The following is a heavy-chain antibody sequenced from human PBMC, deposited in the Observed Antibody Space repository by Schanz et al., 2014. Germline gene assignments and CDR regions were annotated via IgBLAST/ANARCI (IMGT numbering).Heavy chain of an antibody. V-gene: IGHV3-53*01. Sequence: VQLVESGGGVVQPGGSLRLSCVASGFTVTSYYMSWVRQAPGKGLEWVSVIYSGDNTYYADSVKGRFTISRDNSKNTXXLQMNSLRAEDTAVYFCASLIGTTSAHFYGMDVWGQGTTVTVSS. D-gene: IGHD1-7*01. CDR3: ASLIGTTSAHFYGMDV. CDR1: GFTVTSYY. CDR2: IYSGDNT. J-gene: IGHJ6*02.